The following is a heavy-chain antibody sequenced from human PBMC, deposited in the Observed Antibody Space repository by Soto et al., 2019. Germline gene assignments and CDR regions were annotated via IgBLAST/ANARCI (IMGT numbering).Heavy chain of an antibody. CDR2: ISYDGSNK. J-gene: IGHJ4*02. CDR3: AKDAGIGVRVGAFDY. V-gene: IGHV3-30*18. Sequence: QVQLVESGGGVVQPGRSLRLSCAASGFTFSSSGMHWVRQAPGKGLEWVAVISYDGSNKYYADSVKGRFTISRDNSKNTLYRQMNSLRAEDTAVYYCAKDAGIGVRVGAFDYWGQGTLVTVSS. CDR1: GFTFSSSG. D-gene: IGHD1-26*01.